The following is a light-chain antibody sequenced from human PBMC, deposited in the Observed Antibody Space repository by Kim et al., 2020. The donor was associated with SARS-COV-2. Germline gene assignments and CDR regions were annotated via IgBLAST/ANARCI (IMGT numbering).Light chain of an antibody. CDR2: GTS. Sequence: EIVLTQSPGILSLSPGERATLSCRASQSVSRSDLAWYQQKPGQAPRLLIYGTSRRATGIPDRFSGGGSGTDFTLSISSLEPEDVAVFYCQQYASSPITFGQGTRLEIK. CDR3: QQYASSPIT. CDR1: QSVSRSD. J-gene: IGKJ5*01. V-gene: IGKV3-20*01.